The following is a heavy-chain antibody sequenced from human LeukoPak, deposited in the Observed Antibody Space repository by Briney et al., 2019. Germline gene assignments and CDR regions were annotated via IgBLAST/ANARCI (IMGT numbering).Heavy chain of an antibody. D-gene: IGHD5-18*01. CDR1: GGSISSGSYY. V-gene: IGHV4-61*02. CDR3: ARRGYRDY. CDR2: IYTSGST. Sequence: SETLSLTGTVSGGSISSGSYYWSWIRQPAGKRLEGIGRIYTSGSTNYNPSLNSRVTISVDTSNNQFSLKLSPLTTPDKAVYYCARRGYRDYWGQGTLVTVSS. J-gene: IGHJ4*02.